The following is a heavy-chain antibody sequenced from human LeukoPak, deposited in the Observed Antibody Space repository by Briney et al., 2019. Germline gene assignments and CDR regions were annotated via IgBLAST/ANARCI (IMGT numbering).Heavy chain of an antibody. CDR1: GYTFTSYG. V-gene: IGHV1-18*01. Sequence: ASVTVSCKASGYTFTSYGISWVRQAPGQGLEWMGWISAYNGNTNYAQKLQGRVTMTTDTSTSTAYMELRSLRSDDTAVYYCARSGITMVRGVIEQDDYWGQGTLVTVSS. J-gene: IGHJ4*02. D-gene: IGHD3-10*01. CDR3: ARSGITMVRGVIEQDDY. CDR2: ISAYNGNT.